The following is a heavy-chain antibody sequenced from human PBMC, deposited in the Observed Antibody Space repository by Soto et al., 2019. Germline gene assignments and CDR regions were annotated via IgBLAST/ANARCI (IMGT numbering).Heavy chain of an antibody. CDR2: INSDGTTT. CDR1: GFTFNNFW. V-gene: IGHV3-74*01. J-gene: IGHJ4*02. Sequence: EVQLVGSGGGLVQPGGSLRLSCAASGFTFNNFWMYWVRQTPEKGLVWVSGINSDGTTTIYADSVKGRFTISRDNAKNTLYLQMNSLTVKDTAIYYCVRDIRWGQGTLVTVSS. CDR3: VRDIR.